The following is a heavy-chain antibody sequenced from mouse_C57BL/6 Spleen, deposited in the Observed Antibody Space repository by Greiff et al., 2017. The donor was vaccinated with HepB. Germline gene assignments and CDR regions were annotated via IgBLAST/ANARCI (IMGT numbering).Heavy chain of an antibody. Sequence: VHLVESGAELVKPGASVKMSCKASGYTFTTYPIEWMKQNHGKSLEWIGNFHPYNDDTKYNEKFKGKATLTVEKSSSTVYLELSRLTSDDSAVYYCARRHYDYDWFAYWGQGTLVTVSA. CDR1: GYTFTTYP. V-gene: IGHV1-47*01. CDR2: FHPYNDDT. J-gene: IGHJ3*01. CDR3: ARRHYDYDWFAY. D-gene: IGHD2-4*01.